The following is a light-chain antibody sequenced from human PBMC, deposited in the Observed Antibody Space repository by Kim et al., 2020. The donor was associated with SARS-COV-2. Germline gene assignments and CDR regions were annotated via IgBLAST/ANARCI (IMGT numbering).Light chain of an antibody. CDR2: EVS. CDR3: SSYTRSSTLV. V-gene: IGLV2-14*01. CDR1: SSDVGSYNS. Sequence: GQLITTSCTATSSDVGSYNSVFWYQQHPGKAPNLMIYEVSNRPSGVSNRFSGSKSDNTASLTISGLQAEDEADYYCSSYTRSSTLVFGGGTKLTVL. J-gene: IGLJ3*02.